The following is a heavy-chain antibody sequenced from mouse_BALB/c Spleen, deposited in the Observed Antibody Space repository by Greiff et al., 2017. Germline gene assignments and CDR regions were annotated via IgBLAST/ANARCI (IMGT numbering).Heavy chain of an antibody. CDR2: ISYSGST. CDR1: GDSITSGY. CDR3: ARFTTVVADYYAMDY. J-gene: IGHJ4*01. D-gene: IGHD1-1*01. V-gene: IGHV3-8*02. Sequence: EVKLMESGPSLVKPSQTLSLTCSVTGDSITSGYWNWIRKFPGNKLEYMGYISYSGSTYYNPSLKSRISITRDTSKNQYYLQLNSVTTEDTATYYCARFTTVVADYYAMDYWGQGTSVTVSS.